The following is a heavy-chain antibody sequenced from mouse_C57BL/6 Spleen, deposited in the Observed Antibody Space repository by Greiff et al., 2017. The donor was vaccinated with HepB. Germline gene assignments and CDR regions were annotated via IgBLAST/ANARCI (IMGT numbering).Heavy chain of an antibody. CDR3: ARADYVPWFAY. CDR2: IYPGGGDT. Sequence: VQLQQSGAELVKPGASVKISCKASGYAFSSYWMNWVKQRPGKGLEWIGQIYPGGGDTNYNGKFKGKATLTADKSSSTAYMQLSSLTSEDSAVYFCARADYVPWFAYWGQRTLVTVSA. V-gene: IGHV1-80*01. CDR1: GYAFSSYW. J-gene: IGHJ3*01. D-gene: IGHD2-4*01.